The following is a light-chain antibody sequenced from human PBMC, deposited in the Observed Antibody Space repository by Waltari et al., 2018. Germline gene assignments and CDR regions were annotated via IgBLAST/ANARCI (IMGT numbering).Light chain of an antibody. CDR1: QSVSRT. Sequence: EIVLTQSPGTLSLSPGERATLSCRASQSVSRTLAWYQQKPGQAPKLLIYGASIRATDSPDRFTGSGSGTDFSLTISSLEPEDFAIYFCQHYVRLPATFGQGTKVEIK. CDR3: QHYVRLPAT. J-gene: IGKJ1*01. V-gene: IGKV3-20*01. CDR2: GAS.